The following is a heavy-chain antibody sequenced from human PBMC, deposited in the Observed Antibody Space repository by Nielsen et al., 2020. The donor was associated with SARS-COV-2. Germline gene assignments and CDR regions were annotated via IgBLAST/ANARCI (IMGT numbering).Heavy chain of an antibody. CDR1: GYTFTSYG. Sequence: ASVKVSCKASGYTFTSYGISWVRQAPGQGLEWMGWISAYNGNTNYAQKFQGWVTMTRDTSISTAYMELSRLRSDDTAVYYCARGPGGDDYYYYGMDVRGQGTTVTVSS. CDR2: ISAYNGNT. V-gene: IGHV1-18*01. J-gene: IGHJ6*02. CDR3: ARGPGGDDYYYYGMDV. D-gene: IGHD2-21*02.